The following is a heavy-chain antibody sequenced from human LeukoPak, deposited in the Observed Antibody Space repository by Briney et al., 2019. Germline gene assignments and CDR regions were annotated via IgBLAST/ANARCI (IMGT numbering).Heavy chain of an antibody. V-gene: IGHV4-59*08. J-gene: IGHJ4*02. D-gene: IGHD3-22*01. Sequence: SETLSLTCTVSGGSISSYYWSWIRQPPGKGLEWIGYIYYSGSTNYNPSLKSRVTISVDTSTNQFSLKLSSVTAADTAVYYCARQNYDSSGPRAYYFDYWGQGTLVTVSS. CDR1: GGSISSYY. CDR2: IYYSGST. CDR3: ARQNYDSSGPRAYYFDY.